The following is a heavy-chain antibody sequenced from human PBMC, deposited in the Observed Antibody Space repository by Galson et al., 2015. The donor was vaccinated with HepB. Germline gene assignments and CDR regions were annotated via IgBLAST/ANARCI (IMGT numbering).Heavy chain of an antibody. J-gene: IGHJ4*02. D-gene: IGHD2-2*01. CDR3: ARLISPSLDFDY. Sequence: PALVKPTQTLTLTCTFSGFSLSTSGMCVSWIRQPPGKALEWLARVDWEDDKYYSTSLKTRLTISKDTSKNQVVLTMTNMDPVDTATYYCARLISPSLDFDYWGQGTLVTVSS. V-gene: IGHV2-70*11. CDR2: VDWEDDK. CDR1: GFSLSTSGMC.